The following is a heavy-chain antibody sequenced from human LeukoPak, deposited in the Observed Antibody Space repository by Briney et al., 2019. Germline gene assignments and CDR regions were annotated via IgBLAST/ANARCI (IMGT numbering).Heavy chain of an antibody. J-gene: IGHJ3*02. D-gene: IGHD3-10*01. CDR3: ARGDGATPPDVFDI. CDR1: GFTFSSHS. CDR2: MSSSSTYI. Sequence: PGGSLRLSCAASGFTFSSHSMNWVRQAPGKGLQWVSSMSSSSTYIYYADSVKGRFTISRDNAKNSLYLQMNSLRGENTAVYYCARGDGATPPDVFDIWGQGTMVTVSS. V-gene: IGHV3-21*01.